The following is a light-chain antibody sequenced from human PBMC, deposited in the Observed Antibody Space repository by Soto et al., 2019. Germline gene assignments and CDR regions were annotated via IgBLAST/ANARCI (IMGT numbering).Light chain of an antibody. CDR1: SSDVGDYNY. V-gene: IGLV2-14*01. Sequence: QSALTQPASVSGSPGQSITISCTGTSSDVGDYNYVSWYQQHPVKAPKVMSYEVSNRPSGVSNRFSASNSGNTASLTISGLQAEDEADYYCISYTSSGLYVFGTGTKLTVL. CDR3: ISYTSSGLYV. J-gene: IGLJ1*01. CDR2: EVS.